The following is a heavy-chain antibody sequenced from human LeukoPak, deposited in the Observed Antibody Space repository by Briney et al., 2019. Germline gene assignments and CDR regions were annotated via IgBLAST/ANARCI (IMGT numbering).Heavy chain of an antibody. D-gene: IGHD1-26*01. CDR1: GYTLTELS. Sequence: ASVKVSCKVSGYTLTELSKHWVRQAPGKGLEWMGGFDPEDGETIYAQKFQGRVTMTEDTSTDTAYMELSSLRSEDTAVYYCATGSIVGDYTDLDYWGQGTLVTVSS. CDR2: FDPEDGET. V-gene: IGHV1-24*01. J-gene: IGHJ4*02. CDR3: ATGSIVGDYTDLDY.